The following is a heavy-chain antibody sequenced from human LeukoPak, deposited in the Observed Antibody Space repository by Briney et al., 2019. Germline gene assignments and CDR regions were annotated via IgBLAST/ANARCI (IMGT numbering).Heavy chain of an antibody. D-gene: IGHD3-10*01. J-gene: IGHJ4*02. V-gene: IGHV1-2*02. Sequence: ASVKVSCKASGYTFTGYYMHWVRQAPGQGLEWMGWINPNSGGTNYAQKFQGRVTMTRDTSISTAYMELSRLRSDDTAVYYCARGGRITMVRGVTVPRGYFDYWGQGTLVTASS. CDR3: ARGGRITMVRGVTVPRGYFDY. CDR1: GYTFTGYY. CDR2: INPNSGGT.